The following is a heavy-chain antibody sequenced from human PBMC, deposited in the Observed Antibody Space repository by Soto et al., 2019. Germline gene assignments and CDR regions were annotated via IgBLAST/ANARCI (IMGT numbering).Heavy chain of an antibody. D-gene: IGHD3-10*01. CDR3: ARGERTMVRGVMSWFDP. J-gene: IGHJ5*02. CDR1: GGSFSGYY. CDR2: INHSGST. V-gene: IGHV4-34*01. Sequence: QVQLQQWGAGLLKPSETLSLTCAVYGGSFSGYYWSWIRQPPGKGLEWMGEINHSGSTNYNPSLKSRVTISVDTSKNQFSLKLSSVTAADTAVYYCARGERTMVRGVMSWFDPWGQGTLVTVSS.